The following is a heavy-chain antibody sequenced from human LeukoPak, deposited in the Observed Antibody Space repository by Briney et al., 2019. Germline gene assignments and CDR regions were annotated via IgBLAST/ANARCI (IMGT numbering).Heavy chain of an antibody. V-gene: IGHV4-34*01. CDR1: GGSFSGYY. CDR2: INHSGST. J-gene: IGHJ4*02. CDR3: ARELYASGTYRFDY. Sequence: SETLSLTCAVYGGSFSGYYWSWIRQPPGKGLEWIGEINHSGSTNYNPSLKSRVTMSLDTSKNQFSLNLNSVTAADTAVYYCARELYASGTYRFDYWGQGTLVTVSS. D-gene: IGHD3-10*01.